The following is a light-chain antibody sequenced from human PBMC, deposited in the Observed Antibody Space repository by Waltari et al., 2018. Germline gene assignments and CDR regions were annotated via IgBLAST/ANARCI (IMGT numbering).Light chain of an antibody. CDR3: QNHERLPAT. Sequence: EVVLTQSPGTLSLSPGERATISCRASQCVSKYLAWYQQRPGQAPRLLSYAASTRATGVPDRFSGSGFGTDFSLTISRLEPEDFAVYYCQNHERLPATFGQGTKVEIK. J-gene: IGKJ1*01. CDR2: AAS. CDR1: QCVSKY. V-gene: IGKV3-20*01.